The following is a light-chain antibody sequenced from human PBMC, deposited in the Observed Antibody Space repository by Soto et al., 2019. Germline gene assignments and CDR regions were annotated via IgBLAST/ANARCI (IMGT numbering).Light chain of an antibody. J-gene: IGKJ1*01. CDR2: DAS. Sequence: EIVLTQSPATLSLSPGERATLSCRASQSVSSYLAWYQQKPGQAPRLLIYDASNRATGIPARFSGSGSGTDFTLTSRSLEPEDVEDYYCRKRSHWPSFGQGTKVEIK. CDR1: QSVSSY. CDR3: RKRSHWPS. V-gene: IGKV3-11*01.